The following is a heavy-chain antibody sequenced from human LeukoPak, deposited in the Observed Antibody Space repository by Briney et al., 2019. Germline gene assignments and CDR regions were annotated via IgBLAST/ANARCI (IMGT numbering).Heavy chain of an antibody. CDR2: ISSSGSTI. D-gene: IGHD3-10*01. J-gene: IGHJ4*02. Sequence: GGSLRLSCAASGFTFSSYWMSWVRQAPGKGLEWVSYISSSGSTIYYADSVKGRFTISRDNAKNSLYLQMNSLRAEDTAVYYCASDRGYGGKTFDYWGQGTLVTVSS. CDR1: GFTFSSYW. V-gene: IGHV3-48*04. CDR3: ASDRGYGGKTFDY.